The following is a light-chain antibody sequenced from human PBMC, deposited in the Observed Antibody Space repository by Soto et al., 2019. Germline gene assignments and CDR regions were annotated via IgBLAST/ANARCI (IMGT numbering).Light chain of an antibody. CDR2: VVD. CDR3: NLYTSSNTFV. V-gene: IGLV2-14*01. J-gene: IGLJ1*01. Sequence: QSALTQPASVSGSPGQSITISCTGTSSDVGGYNYVSWYQQYPGKAPKLLIYVVDNRPSGVSSRFSGSKSGNTAPLTISGLQAEDGAENYRNLYTSSNTFVFGNGTKLTVL. CDR1: SSDVGGYNY.